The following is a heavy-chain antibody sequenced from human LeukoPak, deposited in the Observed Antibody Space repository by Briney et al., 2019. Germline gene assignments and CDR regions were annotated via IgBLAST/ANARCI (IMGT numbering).Heavy chain of an antibody. D-gene: IGHD6-6*01. J-gene: IGHJ4*02. V-gene: IGHV4-39*01. Sequence: SETLSLTCTVSGGSISSSTYYWGWIRQPPEKGLEWIGTFYYSGSTYYNPSLKSQVSISVDTSKNQFSLRLFFVTAADTAVYYCARRDSSSPLDYWGQGTLVTVSS. CDR1: GGSISSSTYY. CDR3: ARRDSSSPLDY. CDR2: FYYSGST.